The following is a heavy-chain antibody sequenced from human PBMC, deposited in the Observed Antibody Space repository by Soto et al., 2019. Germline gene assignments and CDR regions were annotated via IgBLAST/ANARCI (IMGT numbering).Heavy chain of an antibody. CDR3: ARDRLSVTTWGCFDP. CDR2: IYHGGRT. D-gene: IGHD4-17*01. Sequence: QLQLQESGSGLVKPSQTLSLTCAVSGGSISSGGYSWSWIRQPPGKGLEWIGYIYHGGRTYYNPSLKSRVAISVDRPKNQFSLKLTSVTAADTAVYYCARDRLSVTTWGCFDPWGQGTLVTVSS. V-gene: IGHV4-30-2*01. J-gene: IGHJ5*02. CDR1: GGSISSGGYS.